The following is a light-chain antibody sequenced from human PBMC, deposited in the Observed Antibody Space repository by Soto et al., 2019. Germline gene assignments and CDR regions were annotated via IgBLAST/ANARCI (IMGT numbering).Light chain of an antibody. V-gene: IGLV2-11*01. Sequence: ALTQPRSVSGSPGQSVTISCTGTSSDVGDYNYVSWYQQHPGKAPKLMIYDVSKRPSGVPDRFSGSKSGNTASLTISGLQAEDEADYYCCSYAGSYTFVFGAGTKVTAL. CDR1: SSDVGDYNY. CDR2: DVS. J-gene: IGLJ1*01. CDR3: CSYAGSYTFV.